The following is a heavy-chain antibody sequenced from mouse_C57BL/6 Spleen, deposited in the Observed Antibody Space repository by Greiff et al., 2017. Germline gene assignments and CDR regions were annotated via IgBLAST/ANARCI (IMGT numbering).Heavy chain of an antibody. CDR2: IDPSDSYT. V-gene: IGHV1-69*01. CDR3: ARGDGCSFAY. D-gene: IGHD2-3*01. CDR1: GYTFTSYW. Sequence: VQLQQPGAELVMPGASVKLSCKASGYTFTSYWMHWVKQRPGQGLEWIGEIDPSDSYTNYNQKFKGKSTLTVDKSSSTAYMQLSSLTSEDSAVYYCARGDGCSFAYWGQGTLVTVSA. J-gene: IGHJ3*01.